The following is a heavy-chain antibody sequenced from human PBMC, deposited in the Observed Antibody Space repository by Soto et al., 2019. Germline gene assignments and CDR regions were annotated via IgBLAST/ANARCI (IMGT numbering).Heavy chain of an antibody. V-gene: IGHV3-53*01. CDR2: IYSGGST. Sequence: GGSLRLSCAASGFTISSNYMSWVRQSPGKGLEWCSVIYSGGSTYYADSAKGRLTISRDNSKTTLYLQMNSLRAEDTAESYSARETEQQLASYYYYYMDVWGKGTTVTVS. D-gene: IGHD6-13*01. CDR1: GFTISSNY. J-gene: IGHJ6*03. CDR3: ARETEQQLASYYYYYMDV.